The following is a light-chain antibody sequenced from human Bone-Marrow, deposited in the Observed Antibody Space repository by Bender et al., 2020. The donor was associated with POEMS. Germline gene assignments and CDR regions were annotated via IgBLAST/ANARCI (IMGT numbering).Light chain of an antibody. CDR2: INN. Sequence: QSVLTQPPSASGTPGQRVTISCSGSSSNIGTNPVNWYQQLPGTAPKLLIYINNQRPSGVPDRFSGSKSGNTASLTISGLQAEDEADYYCCLYGSSSASLYVFATGTKVTVI. J-gene: IGLJ1*01. CDR3: CLYGSSSASLYV. V-gene: IGLV1-44*01. CDR1: SSNIGTNP.